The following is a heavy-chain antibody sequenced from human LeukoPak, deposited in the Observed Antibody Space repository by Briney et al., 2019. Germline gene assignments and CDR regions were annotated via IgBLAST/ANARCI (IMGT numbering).Heavy chain of an antibody. CDR3: ARDRDGGRFDY. J-gene: IGHJ4*02. CDR1: GGTFSSYA. V-gene: IGHV1-69*04. D-gene: IGHD5-24*01. Sequence: ASVKVSCKASGGTFSSYAISWVGQAPGQGLEWMGRIIPILGIANYAQKFQGRVTITADKSTSTAYMELSSLRSEDTAVYSCARDRDGGRFDYWGQGTLVTVSS. CDR2: IIPILGIA.